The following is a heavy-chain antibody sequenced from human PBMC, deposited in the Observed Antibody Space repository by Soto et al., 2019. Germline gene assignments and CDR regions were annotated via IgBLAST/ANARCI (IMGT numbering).Heavy chain of an antibody. CDR1: GFTFSSYG. V-gene: IGHV3-30*18. J-gene: IGHJ4*02. CDR2: ISYDGSNK. CDR3: ANGYSGYDWGGY. Sequence: GGSLRLSCAASGFTFSSYGMHWVRQAPGKGLEWVAVISYDGSNKYYADSVKGRFTISRDNSKNTLYLQMNSLRAEDTAVYYCANGYSGYDWGGYWGQGTLVTVSS. D-gene: IGHD5-12*01.